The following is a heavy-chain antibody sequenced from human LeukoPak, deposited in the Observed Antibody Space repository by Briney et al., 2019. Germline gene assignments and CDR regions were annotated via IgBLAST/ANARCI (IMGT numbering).Heavy chain of an antibody. J-gene: IGHJ4*02. Sequence: LRXSCAAXXXXXXXXXMHWXRXAPGXXLXXXXXXSYDGSNKYYADSVKGRFTISRDNAKNTLSLQMNNLRAEDTAVYYCARDLYLRFLGPFDSWGQGTLVTVSS. CDR3: ARDLYLRFLGPFDS. D-gene: IGHD3-3*01. V-gene: IGHV3-30*07. CDR2: XSYDGSNK. CDR1: XXXXXXXX.